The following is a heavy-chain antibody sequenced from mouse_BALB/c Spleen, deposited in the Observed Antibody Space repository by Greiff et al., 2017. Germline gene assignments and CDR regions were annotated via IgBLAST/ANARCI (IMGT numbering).Heavy chain of an antibody. V-gene: IGHV2-9*02. Sequence: VKLQESGPGLVAPSQSLSITCTVSGFSLTSYGVHWVRQPPGKGLEWLAVIWAGGSTNYNSALMSRLSISKDNSKSQVFLKMNSLQTDDTAMYYCARGGGYYYGSSYRMDYWGQGTSVTVSS. J-gene: IGHJ4*01. D-gene: IGHD1-1*01. CDR3: ARGGGYYYGSSYRMDY. CDR1: GFSLTSYG. CDR2: IWAGGST.